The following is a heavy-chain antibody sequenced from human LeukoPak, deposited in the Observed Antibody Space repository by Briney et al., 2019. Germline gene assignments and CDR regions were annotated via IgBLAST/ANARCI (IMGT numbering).Heavy chain of an antibody. CDR1: GFTFSSYG. D-gene: IGHD3-22*01. CDR2: IWYDGSNK. CDR3: ARGHDSSGSCDI. Sequence: PGGSLRLSCAAAGFTFSSYGMHWVRQAPGKGLEWVAVIWYDGSNKYYADSVKGRFTISRDNSKNTLYLQMNSLRAEDTAVYYCARGHDSSGSCDIWGQGTMVTVSS. V-gene: IGHV3-33*01. J-gene: IGHJ3*02.